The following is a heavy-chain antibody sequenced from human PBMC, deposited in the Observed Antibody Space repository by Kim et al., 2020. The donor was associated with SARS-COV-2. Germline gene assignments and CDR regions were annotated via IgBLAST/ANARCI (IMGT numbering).Heavy chain of an antibody. CDR1: GYSFTSYW. Sequence: GESLKISCKGSGYSFTSYWISWVRQMPGKGLEWMGRIDPSDSYTNYSPSFQGHVTISADKSISTAYLQWSSLKASDTAMYYCARSHYDSSVGADWFDPWGQGTLVTISS. V-gene: IGHV5-10-1*01. CDR3: ARSHYDSSVGADWFDP. CDR2: IDPSDSYT. J-gene: IGHJ5*02. D-gene: IGHD3-22*01.